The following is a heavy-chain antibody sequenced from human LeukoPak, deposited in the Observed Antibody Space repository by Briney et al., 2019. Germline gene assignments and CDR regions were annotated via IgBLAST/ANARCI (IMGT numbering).Heavy chain of an antibody. J-gene: IGHJ3*02. CDR3: ARQFVTYYYDSSGYYVRAAFDI. CDR2: ISHSGRT. Sequence: NASETLSLTCTVSGGSISSFYWSWIRQPPGKGLEWIGYISHSGRTNYSPSLKSRVTISVDTSKNQFSLKLSSVSAADTAVYYCARQFVTYYYDSSGYYVRAAFDIWGQGTVVTVSS. CDR1: GGSISSFY. V-gene: IGHV4-59*01. D-gene: IGHD3-22*01.